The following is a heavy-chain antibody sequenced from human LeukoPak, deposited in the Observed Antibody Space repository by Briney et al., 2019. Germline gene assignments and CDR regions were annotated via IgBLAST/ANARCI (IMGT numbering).Heavy chain of an antibody. CDR1: GYTFTGYY. V-gene: IGHV1-2*06. J-gene: IGHJ5*02. CDR3: ARAAVRGALYNWFDP. D-gene: IGHD3-10*01. Sequence: ASVKVSCKASGYTFTGYYMHWVRQAPGKGHEWMGRINPNSGGTNYAQKFQGRVTMTRDTSISTAYMDLSRLRSDDTAVYYCARAAVRGALYNWFDPWGQGTLVTVSS. CDR2: INPNSGGT.